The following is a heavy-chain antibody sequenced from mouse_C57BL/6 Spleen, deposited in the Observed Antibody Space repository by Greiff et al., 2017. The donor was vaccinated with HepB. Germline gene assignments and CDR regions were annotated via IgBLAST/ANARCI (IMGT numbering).Heavy chain of an antibody. CDR3: VRQDGTGDAMDY. D-gene: IGHD4-1*01. CDR1: GFSFNTYA. CDR2: IRSKSNNYAT. J-gene: IGHJ4*01. Sequence: EVKLVESGGGLVQPKGSLKLSCAASGFSFNTYAMNWVRQAPGKGLEWVARIRSKSNNYATYYADSVKDRFTISRDDSESMLYLQMNNLKTEDTAMYYCVRQDGTGDAMDYWGQGTSVTVSS. V-gene: IGHV10-1*01.